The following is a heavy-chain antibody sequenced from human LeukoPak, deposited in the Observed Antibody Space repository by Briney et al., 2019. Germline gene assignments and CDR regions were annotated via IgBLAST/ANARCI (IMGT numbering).Heavy chain of an antibody. CDR2: INHSGST. V-gene: IGHV4-34*01. Sequence: SETLSLTCAVYGGSFSGYYWSWIRQPPGKGLEWIGEINHSGSTNYNPSLKSRVTISVDTSKNQFSLKLSSVTAADTDVYYCARVQGDPYYYGSGSNDYWGQGTLVTVSS. CDR3: ARVQGDPYYYGSGSNDY. CDR1: GGSFSGYY. D-gene: IGHD3-10*01. J-gene: IGHJ4*02.